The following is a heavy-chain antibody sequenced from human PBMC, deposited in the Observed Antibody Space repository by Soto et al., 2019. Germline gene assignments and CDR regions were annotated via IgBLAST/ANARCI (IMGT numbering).Heavy chain of an antibody. CDR2: IIPIFGTA. CDR1: GGTFSSYA. J-gene: IGHJ6*02. Sequence: QVQLVQSGAEVKKPGSSVKVSCKASGGTFSSYAISWVRQAPGQGLEWMGGIIPIFGTANYAQKFQGRVTITADESTSTAYMELSSLRSEDTAVYYCAREGVGYCSGGSCYSRDGMDVWGQGTTVTVSS. V-gene: IGHV1-69*12. D-gene: IGHD2-15*01. CDR3: AREGVGYCSGGSCYSRDGMDV.